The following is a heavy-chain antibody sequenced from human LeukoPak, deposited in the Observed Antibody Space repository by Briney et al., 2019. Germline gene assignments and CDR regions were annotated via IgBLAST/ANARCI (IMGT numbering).Heavy chain of an antibody. CDR3: ARLTYFDY. CDR2: ISYDGSNK. Sequence: PGGSLRLSCAASGFTFSSYAMHWVRQAPGKGLEWVTVISYDGSNKYYADSVKGRFTISRDNSKNTLYLQMNSLRAEDTAVYYCARLTYFDYWGQGSPVIVSS. V-gene: IGHV3-30*04. CDR1: GFTFSSYA. J-gene: IGHJ4*02.